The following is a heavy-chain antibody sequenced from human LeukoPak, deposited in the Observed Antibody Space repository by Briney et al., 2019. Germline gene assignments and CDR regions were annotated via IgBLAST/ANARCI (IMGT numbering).Heavy chain of an antibody. D-gene: IGHD3-10*01. CDR2: IYYSGST. J-gene: IGHJ4*02. CDR1: GGSVSSGSYY. CDR3: VAYGSGSYYHNFDY. V-gene: IGHV4-61*01. Sequence: SETLSLTCTVSGGSVSSGSYYWSWIRQPPGKGLEWIGYIYYSGSTNYNPSLKSRVTISVDTSKNQFSLKLSSVIAADTAVYYCVAYGSGSYYHNFDYWGQGTLVTVSS.